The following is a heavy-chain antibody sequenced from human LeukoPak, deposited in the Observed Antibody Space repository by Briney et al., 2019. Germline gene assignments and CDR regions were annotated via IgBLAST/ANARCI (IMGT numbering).Heavy chain of an antibody. CDR1: GGSNSSYY. V-gene: IGHV4-59*01. Sequence: SETLSLTCTVSGGSNSSYYWSWIRQPPGKGLEWIGYIYYSGSTNYNPSLKSRVTISVDTSKNQFSLKLSSVTAADTAVYYCARDLLVTGYFDYWGQGTLVTVSS. CDR3: ARDLLVTGYFDY. J-gene: IGHJ4*02. CDR2: IYYSGST. D-gene: IGHD5-18*01.